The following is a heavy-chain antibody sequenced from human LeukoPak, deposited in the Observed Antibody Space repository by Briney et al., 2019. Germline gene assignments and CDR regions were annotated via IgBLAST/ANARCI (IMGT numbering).Heavy chain of an antibody. V-gene: IGHV4-59*01. Sequence: SETLSLTCTVSGGSISSYYWSWIRQPPGKGLGWIGYIYYSGSTNYNPSLKSRVTISVDTSKNQFSLKLSSATAADTAVYYCARDRYSGYEGSWFDPWGQGTLVTVSS. J-gene: IGHJ5*02. CDR3: ARDRYSGYEGSWFDP. D-gene: IGHD5-12*01. CDR2: IYYSGST. CDR1: GGSISSYY.